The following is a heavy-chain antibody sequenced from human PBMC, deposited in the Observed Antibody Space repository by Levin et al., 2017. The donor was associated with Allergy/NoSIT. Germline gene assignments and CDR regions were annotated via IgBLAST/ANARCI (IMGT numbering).Heavy chain of an antibody. CDR3: LKPYAD. CDR2: ISSSGGTT. Sequence: GSLRLSCSASGFTFSSNVMHWVRQAPGRGLEYVSAISSSGGTTYYADSVKGRFIISRDNSKNTLYLQVNSLSTEDTAVYYCLKPYADWGQGTLVTVSS. D-gene: IGHD4-17*01. V-gene: IGHV3-64D*06. CDR1: GFTFSSNV. J-gene: IGHJ4*02.